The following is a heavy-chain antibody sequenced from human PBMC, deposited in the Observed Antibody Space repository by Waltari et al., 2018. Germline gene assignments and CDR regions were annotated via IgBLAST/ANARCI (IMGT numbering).Heavy chain of an antibody. D-gene: IGHD3-10*01. Sequence: EVQLLESGGGLVQPGGSLRLSCAASGFTFSTYAMSWVRQAPGKGLEGVSTIRGNGGSTYYSDSVKGRFTISRDNSKNTLYLQMNSLRAEDTAVYYCAKRGVFGSGSYFKNNWFDSWGQGTLVTVSS. V-gene: IGHV3-23*01. CDR3: AKRGVFGSGSYFKNNWFDS. J-gene: IGHJ5*01. CDR1: GFTFSTYA. CDR2: IRGNGGST.